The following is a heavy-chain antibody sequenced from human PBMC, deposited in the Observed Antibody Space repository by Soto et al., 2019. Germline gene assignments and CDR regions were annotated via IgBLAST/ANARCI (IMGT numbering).Heavy chain of an antibody. V-gene: IGHV4-59*01. D-gene: IGHD6-13*01. Sequence: SETLSLTCTVSGGSISSYYWSWIRQPPGKGLEWIGYIYYSGSTNYNPSLKSRVTISVDTSKNQFSLKLSSVTAADTAVYYCARVSSWYASTPAIDYWGQGPLVTVSS. CDR3: ARVSSWYASTPAIDY. J-gene: IGHJ4*02. CDR2: IYYSGST. CDR1: GGSISSYY.